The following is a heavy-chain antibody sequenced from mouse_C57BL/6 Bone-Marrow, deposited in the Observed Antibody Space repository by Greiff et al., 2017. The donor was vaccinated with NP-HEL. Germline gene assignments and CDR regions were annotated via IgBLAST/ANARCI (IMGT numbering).Heavy chain of an antibody. D-gene: IGHD1-1*01. Sequence: VQLQQSGTVLARPGASVKMSCTTSGYTFTSYWMHWVKQRPGQGLEWIGAIYPGNSDTSYNQKFKGKAKLTAVTSASTAYMELSSLTNEDSAVYYCTRSYDDGSSLSWFAYWGQGTLVTVSA. CDR1: GYTFTSYW. J-gene: IGHJ3*01. V-gene: IGHV1-5*01. CDR2: IYPGNSDT. CDR3: TRSYDDGSSLSWFAY.